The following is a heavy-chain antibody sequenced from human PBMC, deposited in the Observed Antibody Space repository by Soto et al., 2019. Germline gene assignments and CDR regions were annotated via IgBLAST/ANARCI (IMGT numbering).Heavy chain of an antibody. D-gene: IGHD3-22*01. CDR2: INPSGGST. CDR1: GYTFTSYK. V-gene: IGHV1-46*01. Sequence: ASVKVSCKASGYTFTSYKMHWVRQAPGQGLEWMGIINPSGGSTSYAQKFQGRVTMTRDTSASTVYMELSSLRSEDTAVYYCARAEYYYDSSGKRAEYFQHWGQGTLVTVSS. CDR3: ARAEYYYDSSGKRAEYFQH. J-gene: IGHJ1*01.